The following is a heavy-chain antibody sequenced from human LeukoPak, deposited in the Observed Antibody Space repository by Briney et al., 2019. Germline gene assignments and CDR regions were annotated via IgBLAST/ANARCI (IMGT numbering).Heavy chain of an antibody. J-gene: IGHJ5*02. CDR3: ARVPVGADWFDP. D-gene: IGHD1-26*01. Sequence: SETLSLTCTVSGGSISSGDYYWSWIRQPPGKGLEWIGYIYYSGSTYYNPSLKSRVTVSVDTSKDQFSLKLSPVTAADTAVYYCARVPVGADWFDPWGQGTLATVSS. V-gene: IGHV4-30-4*08. CDR2: IYYSGST. CDR1: GGSISSGDYY.